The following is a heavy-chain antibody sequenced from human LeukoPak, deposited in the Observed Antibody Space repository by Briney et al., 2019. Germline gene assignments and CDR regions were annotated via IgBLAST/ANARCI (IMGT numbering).Heavy chain of an antibody. J-gene: IGHJ6*02. V-gene: IGHV4-59*01. CDR3: ARESDYYYYGMDV. CDR2: IYYSGST. Sequence: SETLSLTCTVSGGSISSYYWSWIRQPPGKGLEWIGYIYYSGSTNYNPSLKSRVTISVDTSKNQFSLKLSPVTAADTAVYYCARESDYYYYGMDVWGQGTTVTVSS. CDR1: GGSISSYY.